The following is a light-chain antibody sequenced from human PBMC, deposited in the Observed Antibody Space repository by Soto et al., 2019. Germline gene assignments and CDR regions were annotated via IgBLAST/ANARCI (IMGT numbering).Light chain of an antibody. CDR1: QDIANY. Sequence: DIQLTQSPSFLSASVGDRVTITCRASQDIANYLAWYQQKPGKATKFLIYATSTLQSGVPSRFSGSGSGTEFTLTSSKLQPEDFATYYCQQVKSYPLTFGGGTRVEIK. CDR3: QQVKSYPLT. J-gene: IGKJ4*01. CDR2: ATS. V-gene: IGKV1-9*01.